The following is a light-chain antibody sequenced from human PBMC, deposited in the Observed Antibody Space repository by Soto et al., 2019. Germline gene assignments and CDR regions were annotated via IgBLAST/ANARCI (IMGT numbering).Light chain of an antibody. V-gene: IGLV1-36*01. Sequence: QPVLTQPPSVSEAPRQRVTISCSGSSSNIGNNAVNWYQQLPGKAPKLLIYYDDLLPSGVSDRFSGSKSGTSASLAISGLQSDDEADYYCAAWDDSLNGRVFGTGTKLTVL. J-gene: IGLJ1*01. CDR1: SSNIGNNA. CDR3: AAWDDSLNGRV. CDR2: YDD.